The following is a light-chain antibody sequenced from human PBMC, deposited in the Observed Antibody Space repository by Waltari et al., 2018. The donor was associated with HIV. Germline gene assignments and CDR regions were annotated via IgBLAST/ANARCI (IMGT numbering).Light chain of an antibody. V-gene: IGLV1-47*01. CDR2: RDN. Sequence: QSVLTQPPSASGTPGQRVTISCSGTTSNVGNNFVSWYQQLAGTAPKLLIYRDNLRPSGFPDRFSGSKSGASASLAISGLRSEDEGDYHCATWDVSLGASYVFGAGTKVTVL. J-gene: IGLJ1*01. CDR3: ATWDVSLGASYV. CDR1: TSNVGNNF.